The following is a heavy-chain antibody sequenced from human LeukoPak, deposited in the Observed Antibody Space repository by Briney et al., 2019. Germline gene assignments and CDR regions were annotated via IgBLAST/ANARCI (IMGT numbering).Heavy chain of an antibody. CDR2: LYNTRNT. CDR1: GFTFSDYY. CDR3: AREKNGNEPFDY. J-gene: IGHJ4*02. D-gene: IGHD4-23*01. V-gene: IGHV4-59*01. Sequence: GSLRLSCAASGFTFSDYYMSWIRQPPGKGLEWIGYLYNTRNTYYNPSLKSRVTISVDTSKNQFSLKVSSVTAADTAVYYCAREKNGNEPFDYWGQGTLVTVSS.